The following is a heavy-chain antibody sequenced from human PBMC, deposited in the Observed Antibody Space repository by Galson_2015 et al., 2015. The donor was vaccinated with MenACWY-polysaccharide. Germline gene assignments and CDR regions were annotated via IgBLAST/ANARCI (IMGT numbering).Heavy chain of an antibody. V-gene: IGHV3-48*01. CDR1: GFAFTRYS. CDR3: AREQATVIADSNGMDV. D-gene: IGHD2-21*01. Sequence: SLRLSCAASGFAFTRYSMNWVRQAPGKGLEWLSYITGSSDTIYYADSVKGRFTISRDNAQNSLVLQLRSLTVEDTAVYYCAREQATVIADSNGMDVWGQGTAVTVSS. CDR2: ITGSSDTI. J-gene: IGHJ6*02.